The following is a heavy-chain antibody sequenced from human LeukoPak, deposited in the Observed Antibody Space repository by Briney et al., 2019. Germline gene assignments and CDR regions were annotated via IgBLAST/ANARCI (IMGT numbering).Heavy chain of an antibody. J-gene: IGHJ4*02. Sequence: ASVKVSCKVSGYTLTELSMHWERQAPGKGLEWMGGFDPEDGETIYAQKFQGRVTMTEDTSTDTAYMELSSLRSEDTAVYYCATRGFSGYGDYYGYWGQGTLVTVSS. CDR2: FDPEDGET. CDR1: GYTLTELS. V-gene: IGHV1-24*01. CDR3: ATRGFSGYGDYYGY. D-gene: IGHD4-17*01.